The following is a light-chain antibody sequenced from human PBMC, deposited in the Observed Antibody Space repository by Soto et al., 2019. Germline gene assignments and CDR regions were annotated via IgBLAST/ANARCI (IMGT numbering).Light chain of an antibody. J-gene: IGLJ1*01. V-gene: IGLV2-14*01. CDR1: SNDVGGYNY. CDR2: EVS. CDR3: SSYTSSSTPSYV. Sequence: QSALTQPASVSGSPGQSITISCTGTSNDVGGYNYVSWYQQHAGKAPNLMIYEVSNRPSGVSNRFSGSKSGNTASLTISGLQAEDEADYYCSSYTSSSTPSYVFGNGTKLTVL.